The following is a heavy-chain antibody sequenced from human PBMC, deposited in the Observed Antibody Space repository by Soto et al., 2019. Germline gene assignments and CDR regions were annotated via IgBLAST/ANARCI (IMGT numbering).Heavy chain of an antibody. J-gene: IGHJ4*02. Sequence: QVELVESGGGVVQPGRSLRLSCTASGFSFSSYVMHWVRQAPGKRLEWVAVIWFDGSNKDYAEFVKGRFTISRDNSKSPLYLQMNSLRDEGTEVYYCARINIDESYAYWGKGSMVSVSS. D-gene: IGHD2-2*01. V-gene: IGHV3-33*01. CDR2: IWFDGSNK. CDR3: ARINIDESYAY. CDR1: GFSFSSYV.